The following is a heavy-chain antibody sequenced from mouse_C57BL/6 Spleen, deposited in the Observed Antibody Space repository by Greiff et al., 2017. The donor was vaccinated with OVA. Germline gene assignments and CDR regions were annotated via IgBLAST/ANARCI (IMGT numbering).Heavy chain of an antibody. D-gene: IGHD1-1*01. CDR1: GYTFTDYE. V-gene: IGHV1-15*01. J-gene: IGHJ2*01. CDR2: IDPETGGT. CDR3: TTTVVAHFDY. Sequence: QVQLQQSGAELVRPGASVTLSCKASGYTFTDYEMHWVKQTPVHGLEWIGAIDPETGGTAYNQKFKGKAILTADKSSSTAYMELRSLTSEDSAVYYCTTTVVAHFDYWGQGTTLTVSS.